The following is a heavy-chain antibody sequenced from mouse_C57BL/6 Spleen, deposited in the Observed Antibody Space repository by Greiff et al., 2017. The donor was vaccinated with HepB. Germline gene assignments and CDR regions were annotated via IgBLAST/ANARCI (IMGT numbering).Heavy chain of an antibody. Sequence: EVQLQQSVAELVRPGASVKLSCTASGFNIKNPYMHWVKQRPAQGLEWIGRIDPANGNTKYAPKFQGKATITADTSSNTAYLPLSSLTSEDTAIYYCARDDYGSSLVAYGGQGTLVTVSA. CDR3: ARDDYGSSLVAY. CDR1: GFNIKNPY. V-gene: IGHV14-3*01. CDR2: IDPANGNT. J-gene: IGHJ3*01. D-gene: IGHD1-1*01.